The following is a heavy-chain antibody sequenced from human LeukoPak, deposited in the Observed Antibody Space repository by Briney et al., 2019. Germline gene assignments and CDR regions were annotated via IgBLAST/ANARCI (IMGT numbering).Heavy chain of an antibody. CDR1: GLTFSDYS. CDR3: AKDAAGPEY. J-gene: IGHJ4*02. V-gene: IGHV3-23*01. Sequence: GGSLRLSCAASGLTFSDYSMTWVRPAPRKGLFWVSGISAGGGSTYYADSVKGRFTISRDNSRNTLYLQMNSLRAEDTAVYYCAKDAAGPEYWGQGTLVTVSS. D-gene: IGHD6-13*01. CDR2: ISAGGGST.